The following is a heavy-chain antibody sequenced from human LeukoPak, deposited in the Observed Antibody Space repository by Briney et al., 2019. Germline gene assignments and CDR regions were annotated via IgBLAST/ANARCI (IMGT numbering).Heavy chain of an antibody. J-gene: IGHJ4*02. CDR1: GYTFTGYH. Sequence: GASVKVSCKAFGYTFTGYHIHWVRQAPGQGLEWMGRINPNSGGTKYAQKFQDRVIMTRDTSINTAYMELSSLRSEDTAVYYCARLLLHSGSYYHDYWGQGTLVTVSS. D-gene: IGHD3-10*01. CDR2: INPNSGGT. V-gene: IGHV1-2*02. CDR3: ARLLLHSGSYYHDY.